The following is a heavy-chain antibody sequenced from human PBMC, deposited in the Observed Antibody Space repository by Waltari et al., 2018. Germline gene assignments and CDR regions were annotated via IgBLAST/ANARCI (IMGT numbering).Heavy chain of an antibody. CDR2: IIPIFGTA. CDR1: GGTFSSYA. D-gene: IGHD3-10*01. V-gene: IGHV1-69*08. CDR3: ARGQDYGSGSYGNWFDP. Sequence: QVQLVQSGAEVKKPGSSVKVSCKASGGTFSSYAISWVRQAPGQGLEWMGRIIPIFGTANYAQKFQGRVTITADKSTSTAYMELSSLRSEDTAVYYCARGQDYGSGSYGNWFDPWGQGTLVTVSS. J-gene: IGHJ5*02.